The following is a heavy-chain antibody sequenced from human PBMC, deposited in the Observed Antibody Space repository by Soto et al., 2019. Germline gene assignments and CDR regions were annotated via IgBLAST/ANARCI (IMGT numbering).Heavy chain of an antibody. CDR3: ARDASGSSGWYGGFDY. CDR2: ISAYNGNT. V-gene: IGHV1-18*01. J-gene: IGHJ4*02. D-gene: IGHD6-19*01. CDR1: GYTFTSYG. Sequence: QVQLVQSGAEVKKPGASVKVSCKASGYTFTSYGISWVRQAPGQGLEWMGWISAYNGNTNYAQKLQGRVTMTTDTSTRTAYMELRSLGSDDTAVYYCARDASGSSGWYGGFDYWGQGTLVTVSS.